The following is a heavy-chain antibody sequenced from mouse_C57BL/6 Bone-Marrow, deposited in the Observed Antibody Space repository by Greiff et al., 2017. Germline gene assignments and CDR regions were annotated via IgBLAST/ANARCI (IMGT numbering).Heavy chain of an antibody. D-gene: IGHD2-3*01. CDR2: INPNYGTT. CDR3: ARDGYYAHYLDY. V-gene: IGHV1-39*01. CDR1: GYSFTDYI. Sequence: EVQLHQSGPELVQPGASVKISCKASGYSFTDYIMNWVKQSNGKSLEWIGVINPNYGTTSYNQKFKGNSTLTVNQSDNTAYMQLNSLTSENSAVYYCARDGYYAHYLDYWGQGTTLTVSS. J-gene: IGHJ2*01.